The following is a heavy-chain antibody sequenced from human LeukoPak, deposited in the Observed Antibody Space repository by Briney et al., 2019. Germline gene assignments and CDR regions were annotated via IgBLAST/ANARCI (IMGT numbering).Heavy chain of an antibody. CDR2: ISYDGSNK. V-gene: IGHV3-30*18. CDR3: AKHRGYSYGSLGMDV. D-gene: IGHD5-18*01. J-gene: IGHJ6*02. CDR1: GFTFSSYG. Sequence: PGRSLGLSCAASGFTFSSYGMHWVRQAPGRGLEGGAVISYDGSNKYYADSVKGRFTISRDNPKNTLYLQMNSLRAEDTAVYYCAKHRGYSYGSLGMDVWGQGTTVTVSS.